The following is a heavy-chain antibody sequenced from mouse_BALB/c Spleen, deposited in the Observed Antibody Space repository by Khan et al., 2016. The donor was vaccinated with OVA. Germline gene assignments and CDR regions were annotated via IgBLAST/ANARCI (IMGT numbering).Heavy chain of an antibody. Sequence: EVQGVESGGGLVQPGGSRKLSCAASGFTFSTYGMHWVRQAPEKGLEWVAYISGDSSTVYYADTVKDRFTISRDNPKNTLFLQMTSLMSEDTARYYCATSYFYGYYFDYWGPGTTLTVSS. CDR3: ATSYFYGYYFDY. V-gene: IGHV5-17*02. CDR2: ISGDSSTV. D-gene: IGHD1-1*01. CDR1: GFTFSTYG. J-gene: IGHJ2*01.